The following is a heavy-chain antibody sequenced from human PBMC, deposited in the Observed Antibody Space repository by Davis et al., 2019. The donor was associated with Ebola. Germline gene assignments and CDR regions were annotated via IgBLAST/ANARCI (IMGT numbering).Heavy chain of an antibody. V-gene: IGHV6-1*01. CDR3: ARGPPMDV. CDR1: GDSVSSISAA. CDR2: TYYRSKWHF. Sequence: SQTLSLTCAISGDSVSSISAAWNWIRQSPSRGLEWLGRTYYRSKWHFDYAESVKSRITINPDTSRNQFSLQLDSVTPEDTAVYYCARGPPMDVWGQGTTVTVSS. J-gene: IGHJ6*02.